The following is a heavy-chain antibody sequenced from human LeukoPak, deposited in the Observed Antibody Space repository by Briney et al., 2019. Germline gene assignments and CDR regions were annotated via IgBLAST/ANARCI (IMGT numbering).Heavy chain of an antibody. J-gene: IGHJ4*02. CDR1: EFIVSSNC. V-gene: IGHV3-23*01. D-gene: IGHD3-10*01. CDR2: ISGSGGST. Sequence: GGSLRLSCAASEFIVSSNCMSWVRQAPGKGLEWVSAISGSGGSTYYADSVKGRFTISRDNSKNTLYLQMNSLRAEDTAVYYCAKSKGDHYYGSGSYYKLGYFDYWGQGTLVTVSS. CDR3: AKSKGDHYYGSGSYYKLGYFDY.